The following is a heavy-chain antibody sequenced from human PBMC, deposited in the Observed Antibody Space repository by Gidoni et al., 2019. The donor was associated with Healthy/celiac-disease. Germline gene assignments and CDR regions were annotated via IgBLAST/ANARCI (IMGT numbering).Heavy chain of an antibody. Sequence: QVQLQESGPGLVTPSQPLSLTCTFSAGSISSGGYYWSWIRQHPGKGLEWIGYIYYSGSNYYNPSLKSRVTIAVDTSKNQFSLKMSSVTAADTAVYYCARGLTSGSSLSYWGQGTLVTVSS. D-gene: IGHD3-10*01. V-gene: IGHV4-31*03. CDR3: ARGLTSGSSLSY. CDR1: AGSISSGGYY. J-gene: IGHJ4*02. CDR2: IYYSGSN.